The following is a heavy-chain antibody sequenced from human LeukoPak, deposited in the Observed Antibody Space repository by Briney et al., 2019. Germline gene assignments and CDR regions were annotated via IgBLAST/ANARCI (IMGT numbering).Heavy chain of an antibody. J-gene: IGHJ6*03. V-gene: IGHV3-21*01. CDR1: GFTFSSYA. CDR3: ARDSWLRLKFYYYMDV. CDR2: ISSSSSYI. D-gene: IGHD5-12*01. Sequence: GGSLRLSCAASGFTFSSYAMSWVRQAPAKGLEWVSSISSSSSYIYYADSVKGRFTISRDNAKNSLYLQMNSLRAEDTAVYYCARDSWLRLKFYYYMDVWGKGTTVTVSS.